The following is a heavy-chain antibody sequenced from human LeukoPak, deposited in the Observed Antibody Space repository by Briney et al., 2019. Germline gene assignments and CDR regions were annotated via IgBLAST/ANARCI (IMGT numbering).Heavy chain of an antibody. D-gene: IGHD5-18*01. V-gene: IGHV3-30-3*02. Sequence: PTGGSLRLSCVASGFTFSTYGIHWVRQAPGKGLEWVAFISDDGTNKYNADSVKGRFSISRDNSENTLYLQMNSLRAEDTAVYYCAKTRNAAMSAYYSYAMDVWGQGTTVTVSS. CDR1: GFTFSTYG. J-gene: IGHJ6*02. CDR2: ISDDGTNK. CDR3: AKTRNAAMSAYYSYAMDV.